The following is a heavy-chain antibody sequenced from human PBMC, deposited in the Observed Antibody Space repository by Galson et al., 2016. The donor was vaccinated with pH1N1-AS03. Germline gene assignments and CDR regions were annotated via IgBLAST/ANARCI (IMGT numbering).Heavy chain of an antibody. CDR2: MNPDSGNK. Sequence: SVKVSCKASGYTFTTYDNNWVRQAPGQGLEWMGWMNPDSGNKGYAPSSQGRVTITRDTAIRTAYMELISLRAEDTAVYYCARGVVDCSGTACSGTLRLDPWGQGTLVTVSS. CDR1: GYTFTTYD. V-gene: IGHV1-8*03. CDR3: ARGVVDCSGTACSGTLRLDP. J-gene: IGHJ5*02. D-gene: IGHD2-2*01.